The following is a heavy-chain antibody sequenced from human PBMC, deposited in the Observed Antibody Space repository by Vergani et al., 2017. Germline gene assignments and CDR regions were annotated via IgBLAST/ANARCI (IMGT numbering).Heavy chain of an antibody. D-gene: IGHD6-6*01. CDR2: INHSGST. J-gene: IGHJ4*02. Sequence: QVQLQQWGAGLLKPSETLSLTCAVYGGSFSGYYWSWIRQPPGKGLEWIGEINHSGSTNYNPSLKSRVTISVDTSKNQFSLKRSSVTAADTAVYYCARGRERARQSSSADYWGQGTLVTVSS. V-gene: IGHV4-34*01. CDR3: ARGRERARQSSSADY. CDR1: GGSFSGYY.